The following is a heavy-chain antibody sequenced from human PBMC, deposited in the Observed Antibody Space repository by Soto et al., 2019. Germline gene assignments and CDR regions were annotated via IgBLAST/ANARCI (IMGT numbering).Heavy chain of an antibody. Sequence: QVQLVQSGAEVTKPGSSVTVSCTASGDTFSRFTLSWVRQAPGQGLEWMGRIIPMLGMSNSALKFQGRVTITADKSTNKVSMHLNSLRSDDTAVYYCATSYGSGSAHFDSWGQGTLVTVSS. J-gene: IGHJ4*02. V-gene: IGHV1-69*02. CDR1: GDTFSRFT. CDR2: IIPMLGMS. D-gene: IGHD3-10*01. CDR3: ATSYGSGSAHFDS.